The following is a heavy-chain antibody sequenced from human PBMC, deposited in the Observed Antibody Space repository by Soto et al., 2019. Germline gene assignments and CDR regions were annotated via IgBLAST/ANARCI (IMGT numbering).Heavy chain of an antibody. CDR1: GFSLTTSGVG. D-gene: IGHD2-15*01. CDR2: IYWDDDK. CDR3: ALKRWSNFDY. J-gene: IGHJ4*02. V-gene: IGHV2-5*02. Sequence: QITLKESGPTLVRPTQTLTLTCTFSGFSLTTSGVGVGWIRQPPGKALEWLAVIYWDDDKRYRPSLKSRLTITKDTSKNKVVLTVTNIDPVDTATYYCALKRWSNFDYWGQGTLVTVSS.